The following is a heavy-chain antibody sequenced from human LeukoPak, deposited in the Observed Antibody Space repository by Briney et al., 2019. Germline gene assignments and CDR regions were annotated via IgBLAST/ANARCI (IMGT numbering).Heavy chain of an antibody. CDR1: GGTFSSYA. V-gene: IGHV1-69*04. CDR2: IIPILGIA. D-gene: IGHD3-3*01. Sequence: SVKVSCKASGGTFSSYAISWVRQAPGQGFERMGRIIPILGIANYAQKFQGRVTITADKSTSTAYMELSSLRSEDTAVYYCARTLYYYFWSRYLHYWGQGTLVTVSS. CDR3: ARTLYYYFWSRYLHY. J-gene: IGHJ4*02.